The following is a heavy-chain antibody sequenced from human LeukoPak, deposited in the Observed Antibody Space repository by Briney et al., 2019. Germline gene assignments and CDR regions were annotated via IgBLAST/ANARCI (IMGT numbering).Heavy chain of an antibody. J-gene: IGHJ4*02. CDR2: ISSSSSTI. CDR1: GFTFSSYS. CDR3: ARDSVVGATTDY. D-gene: IGHD1-26*01. V-gene: IGHV3-48*01. Sequence: PGGSMRLTCAASGFTFSSYSMNWVRQAPGKGLEWVSYISSSSSTIYYADSVKGRFTISRDNATNSLYMQMNSLRAEDTAVYYCARDSVVGATTDYWGQGTLVTVSS.